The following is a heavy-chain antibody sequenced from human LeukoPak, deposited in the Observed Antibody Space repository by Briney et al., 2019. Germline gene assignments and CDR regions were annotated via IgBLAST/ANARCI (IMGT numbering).Heavy chain of an antibody. Sequence: GGSLRLSCAASGFTFSDYYMSWIRQAPGKGLEWVSYISSSGSTIYYADSVKGRFTISRNNAKNSLYLQMNSLRAEDTAVYYCARDAIVVVPGHDYWGQGTLVTVSS. CDR3: ARDAIVVVPGHDY. J-gene: IGHJ4*02. CDR1: GFTFSDYY. V-gene: IGHV3-11*01. D-gene: IGHD2-2*01. CDR2: ISSSGSTI.